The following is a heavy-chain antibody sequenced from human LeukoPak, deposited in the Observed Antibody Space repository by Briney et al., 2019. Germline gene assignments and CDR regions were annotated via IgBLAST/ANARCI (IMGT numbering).Heavy chain of an antibody. V-gene: IGHV1-18*01. D-gene: IGHD3-3*01. CDR2: ISAYNGNT. CDR3: ARVQYDFWSGYPQSMDV. J-gene: IGHJ6*02. CDR1: GYTFTSYG. Sequence: GASVKVSCKASGYTFTSYGISWVRQAPGQGLEWMGWISAYNGNTNYAQKLQGRVTMTTDTSTSTAYMELRSLRSDDTTVYYCARVQYDFWSGYPQSMDVWGQGTTVTVSS.